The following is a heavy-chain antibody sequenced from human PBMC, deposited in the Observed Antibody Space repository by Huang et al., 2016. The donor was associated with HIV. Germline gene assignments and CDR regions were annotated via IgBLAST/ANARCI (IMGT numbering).Heavy chain of an antibody. Sequence: EVQLVETGGGLIQPGGSLKLSCAASGFTASANYMSWVRQAPGKGLGWVAIVYSDGKTFYADSVKGRFIISRDKSKNTMYLQMTSLRAEDTAVYYCAKIGGSDYYYYYYMDVWGKGATVTVSS. CDR1: GFTASANY. D-gene: IGHD3-16*01. J-gene: IGHJ6*03. CDR2: VYSDGKT. CDR3: AKIGGSDYYYYYYMDV. V-gene: IGHV3-53*02.